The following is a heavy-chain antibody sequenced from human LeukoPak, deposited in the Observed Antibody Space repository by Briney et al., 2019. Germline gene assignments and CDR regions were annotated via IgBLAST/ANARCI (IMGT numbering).Heavy chain of an antibody. D-gene: IGHD2-2*02. CDR3: ARVLSRYCSSTSCYTDAFDI. V-gene: IGHV4-34*01. J-gene: IGHJ3*02. CDR2: IHHSGST. CDR1: GGSFSGYY. Sequence: WEALSLTCWVYGGSFSGYYWGWVRQPPGKGLEWIGGIHHSGSTNYNPSLKSRVNISVDTSKNQFSLKLSSVTAADTAVYYCARVLSRYCSSTSCYTDAFDIWGQGTMVTVSS.